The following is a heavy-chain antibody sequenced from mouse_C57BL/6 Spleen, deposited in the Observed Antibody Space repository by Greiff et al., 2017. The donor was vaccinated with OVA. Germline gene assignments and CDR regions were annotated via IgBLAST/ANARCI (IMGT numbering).Heavy chain of an antibody. Sequence: VQLQQPGAELVMPGASVKLSCKASGYTFTSYWMHWVKQRPGQGLEWIGEIDPSDSYTNYNQKFKGKSTLTVDKSSSTAYMQLSSLTSEDSAVYYCVLFIPEAKDYWGQGTSVTVSS. J-gene: IGHJ4*01. CDR3: VLFIPEAKDY. CDR1: GYTFTSYW. V-gene: IGHV1-69*01. D-gene: IGHD1-1*01. CDR2: IDPSDSYT.